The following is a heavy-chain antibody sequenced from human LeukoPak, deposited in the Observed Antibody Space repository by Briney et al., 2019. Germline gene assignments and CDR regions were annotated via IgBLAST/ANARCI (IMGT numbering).Heavy chain of an antibody. CDR2: ISAYNGNT. CDR1: GYTFTSYG. D-gene: IGHD5-24*01. J-gene: IGHJ4*02. CDR3: ARDRGSRDGYHAADY. V-gene: IGHV1-18*01. Sequence: GASVKVSCKASGYTFTSYGISWVRQAPGQGLEWMGWISAYNGNTNYAQKLQGRVTMTTDTSTSTAYMWLRSLRSDDTAVYYCARDRGSRDGYHAADYWGQGTLVTVSS.